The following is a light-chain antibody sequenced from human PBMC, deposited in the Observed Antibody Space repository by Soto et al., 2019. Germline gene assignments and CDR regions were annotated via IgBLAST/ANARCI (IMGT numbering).Light chain of an antibody. Sequence: QSALTQPRSVSASPGQSVAISCTGTSSDVGGYDYVSWYQQHPGKAPKLMIYDVHKRPSGVPDRFSGSKSGNTASLTIAGLQAEDEADYYFCSFAGDPYVFGTGTKLTVL. CDR1: SSDVGGYDY. V-gene: IGLV2-11*01. CDR3: CSFAGDPYV. CDR2: DVH. J-gene: IGLJ1*01.